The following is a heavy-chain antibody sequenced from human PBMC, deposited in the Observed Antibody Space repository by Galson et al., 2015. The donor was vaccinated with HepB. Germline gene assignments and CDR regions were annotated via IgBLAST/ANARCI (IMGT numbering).Heavy chain of an antibody. V-gene: IGHV4-34*01. CDR3: ARIPPPIAVAGTDGSDY. Sequence: SETLSLTCAVYGGSFSGYYWSWIREPPGKGLEWIGEINHSGSTNYNPSLKSRVTISVDTSKNQFSLKLSSVTAADTAVYYCARIPPPIAVAGTDGSDYWGQGTLVTVSS. CDR1: GGSFSGYY. J-gene: IGHJ4*02. CDR2: INHSGST. D-gene: IGHD6-19*01.